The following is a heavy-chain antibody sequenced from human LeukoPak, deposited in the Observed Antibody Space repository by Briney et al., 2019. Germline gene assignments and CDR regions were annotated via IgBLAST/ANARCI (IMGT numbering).Heavy chain of an antibody. CDR3: AGERGEEYSSGWYKTNYFYN. V-gene: IGHV1-2*02. D-gene: IGHD6-19*01. J-gene: IGHJ4*02. CDR1: GYTFTGYY. CDR2: INPNSGGT. Sequence: GESLKISCQASGYTFTGYYMHWVRQAPGQGLEWMGWINPNSGGTNYAQKFQGRVTMTRDTSISTAYMELSRLRSDDTAVYYCAGERGEEYSSGWYKTNYFYNWGQGIRVTVSS.